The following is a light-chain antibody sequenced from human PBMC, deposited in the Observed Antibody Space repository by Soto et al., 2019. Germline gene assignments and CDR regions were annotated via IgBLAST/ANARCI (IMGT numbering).Light chain of an antibody. CDR2: GAS. CDR3: QQYATSPHT. V-gene: IGKV3-20*01. J-gene: IGKJ2*01. Sequence: EIVLTQSPVTLSLSPGESATLSCRASQSVSSSQVAWYQQKPGQAPRLLIYGASSRANGIPDRLSGVGSETDFTLTINRQAPEDFAVYYCQQYATSPHTFGQGTKLEIK. CDR1: QSVSSSQ.